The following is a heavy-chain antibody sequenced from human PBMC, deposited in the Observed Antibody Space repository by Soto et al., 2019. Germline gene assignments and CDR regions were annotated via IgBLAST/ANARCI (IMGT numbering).Heavy chain of an antibody. V-gene: IGHV3-9*01. J-gene: IGHJ3*01. CDR3: VKVSYSSLTTLGSAFDV. Sequence: QLVESGGGLVQPGRSLRLSCAASGFTFDDYAMHWVRQAPGKGLEGVSGVSWSGDNMAYADSVKGRFITSRYNVKNSLYLQMNSLRVEHTALYHCVKVSYSSLTTLGSAFDVWGQGTMVTVS. CDR2: VSWSGDNM. CDR1: GFTFDDYA. D-gene: IGHD4-4*01.